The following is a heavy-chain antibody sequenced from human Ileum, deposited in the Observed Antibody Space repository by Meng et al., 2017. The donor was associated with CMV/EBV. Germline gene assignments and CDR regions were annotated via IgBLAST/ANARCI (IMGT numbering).Heavy chain of an antibody. CDR2: ISNSGDT. D-gene: IGHD3-3*01. Sequence: SETLSLTCTIYGGSFNGFYWSWIRQPPGKGLEWIGEISNSGDTNYNPSLKSRVTISVDTSKNQFSLKMTSVAAADTAVYYCATNYDSWMFYGLDVWGQGTTVTVSS. CDR1: GGSFNGFY. CDR3: ATNYDSWMFYGLDV. V-gene: IGHV4-34*01. J-gene: IGHJ6*02.